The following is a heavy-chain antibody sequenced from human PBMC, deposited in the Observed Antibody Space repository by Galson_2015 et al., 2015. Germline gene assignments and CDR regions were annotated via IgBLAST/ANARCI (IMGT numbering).Heavy chain of an antibody. D-gene: IGHD6-19*01. CDR1: GYTFTSYG. CDR3: ARDSSGWALTFDY. Sequence: SVKVSCKASGYTFTSYGISWVRQAPVQGLEWMGWISAYNGHTNYVQKLQGRVTMTTDTSTSTAYMELRSLRSDDTAVYYCARDSSGWALTFDYWGQGTLVTVSS. CDR2: ISAYNGHT. J-gene: IGHJ4*02. V-gene: IGHV1-18*01.